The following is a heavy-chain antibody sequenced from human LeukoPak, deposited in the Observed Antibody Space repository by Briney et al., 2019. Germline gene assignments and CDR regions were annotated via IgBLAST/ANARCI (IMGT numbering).Heavy chain of an antibody. CDR3: ARPGPYSSGWYQDFDY. V-gene: IGHV3-74*01. CDR2: VNSDGSRT. CDR1: GFTLSNYW. Sequence: GGSLRLSCAASGFTLSNYWIHWVRQAPGKGLVWVAYVNSDGSRTSYADSVKGRFTISRDNAKNTVHLLMNSLRVEDTAVYYCARPGPYSSGWYQDFDYWGQGTLVTVSS. D-gene: IGHD6-19*01. J-gene: IGHJ4*02.